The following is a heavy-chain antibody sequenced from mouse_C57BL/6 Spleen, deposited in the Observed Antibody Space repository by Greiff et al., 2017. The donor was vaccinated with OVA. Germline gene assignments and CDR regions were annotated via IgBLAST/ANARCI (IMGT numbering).Heavy chain of an antibody. D-gene: IGHD1-1*01. CDR2: IWSGGST. CDR3: ARKGGSSYGAMDD. J-gene: IGHJ4*01. V-gene: IGHV2-2*01. Sequence: VQLQQSGPGLVQPSQRLSITCTVSGFSLTSYGVHWVRQSPGKGLEWLGVIWSGGSTDYNDAFISRLSISKDNSKCQVFFKLNSLPADDSAIYYCARKGGSSYGAMDDWGQGTSVTVSS. CDR1: GFSLTSYG.